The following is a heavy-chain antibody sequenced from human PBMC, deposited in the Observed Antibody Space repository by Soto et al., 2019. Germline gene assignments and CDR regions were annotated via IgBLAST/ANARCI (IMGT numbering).Heavy chain of an antibody. CDR3: AKTGPPYQRYFAQNWFDP. Sequence: EVQLLESGGGLVQPGGSLRLSCAASGFTFSSYAMSWVRQAPGKGLEWVSAISGSGGSTYYADSVKGRFTISRDNSKNTLYLQMNSLRAEDTAVYYCAKTGPPYQRYFAQNWFDPWGQGTLVTVSS. CDR2: ISGSGGST. V-gene: IGHV3-23*01. CDR1: GFTFSSYA. J-gene: IGHJ5*02. D-gene: IGHD3-9*01.